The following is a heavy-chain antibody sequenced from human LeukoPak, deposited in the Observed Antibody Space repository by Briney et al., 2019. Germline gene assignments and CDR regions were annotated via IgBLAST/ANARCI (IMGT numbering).Heavy chain of an antibody. CDR3: ARQPLVGPTTFDY. Sequence: GGSLRLSCAASGFTFSSYNMNWVRHAPGKGLEWVSSISSSSTYIYYADPVKGRFTISRDDAKNSLFLQMISLRAEGTAVYYCARQPLVGPTTFDYWGQGTLVTVSS. CDR2: ISSSSTYI. CDR1: GFTFSSYN. J-gene: IGHJ4*02. D-gene: IGHD1-26*01. V-gene: IGHV3-21*01.